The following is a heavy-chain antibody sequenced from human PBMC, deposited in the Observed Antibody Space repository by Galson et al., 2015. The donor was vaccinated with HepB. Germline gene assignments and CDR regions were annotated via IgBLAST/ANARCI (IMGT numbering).Heavy chain of an antibody. CDR1: GFTFSSYS. J-gene: IGHJ4*02. Sequence: SLRLSCAASGFTFSSYSMNWVRQAPGKGPEWVSYISSSSSTIYYADSVKGRFTISRDNAKNSLYLQMNSLRAEDTAVYYCARLDGYRPGYWGQGTLVTVSS. CDR3: ARLDGYRPGY. V-gene: IGHV3-48*04. D-gene: IGHD5-24*01. CDR2: ISSSSSTI.